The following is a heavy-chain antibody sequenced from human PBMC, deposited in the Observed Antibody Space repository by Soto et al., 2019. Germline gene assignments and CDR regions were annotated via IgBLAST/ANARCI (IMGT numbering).Heavy chain of an antibody. J-gene: IGHJ3*01. CDR2: IFGSGITT. V-gene: IGHV3-23*01. Sequence: PGGSLRLSCAASGFNFSSDVMNWVRQTPGKGLEWVASIFGSGITTYYADSVKGRFTISRDNSKNTLHLQLNSLRAEDTALYYCAKSQSGSFFAAFDLWGQGSLVTV. CDR3: AKSQSGSFFAAFDL. CDR1: GFNFSSDV. D-gene: IGHD1-26*01.